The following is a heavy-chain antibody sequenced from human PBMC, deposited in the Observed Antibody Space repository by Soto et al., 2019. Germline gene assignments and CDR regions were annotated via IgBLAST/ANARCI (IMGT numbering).Heavy chain of an antibody. V-gene: IGHV3-30-3*01. D-gene: IGHD3-10*01. CDR1: GFTFSSYA. J-gene: IGHJ4*02. CDR3: ARDVYGSGSH. CDR2: ISYDGSNK. Sequence: QVQLVESGGGVVQPGRSLRLSCAASGFTFSSYAMHWVRQAPGKGLEWVAVISYDGSNKYYADSVKGRFTISRDNSKNTXXXXXXXXXXXXXAVYYCARDVYGSGSHWGQGTLVTVSS.